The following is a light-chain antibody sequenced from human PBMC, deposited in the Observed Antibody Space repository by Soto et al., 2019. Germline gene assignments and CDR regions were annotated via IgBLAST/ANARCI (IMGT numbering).Light chain of an antibody. CDR3: QQYNNWPPVT. CDR1: QSVSSN. J-gene: IGKJ5*01. Sequence: EIVMSQSPATLSVSQGERATLSCRASQSVSSNLAWYQQKPGQAPRLLIYGASTRATGIPARFSGSGSGTEFTLTISSLQSEDFAVYYCQQYNNWPPVTFGQGTLLEIK. V-gene: IGKV3-15*01. CDR2: GAS.